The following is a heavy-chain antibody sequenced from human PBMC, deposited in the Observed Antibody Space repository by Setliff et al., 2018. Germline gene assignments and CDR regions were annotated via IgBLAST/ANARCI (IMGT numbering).Heavy chain of an antibody. V-gene: IGHV4-34*01. D-gene: IGHD5-12*01. Sequence: PSETLSLTCAVYGGSFSGYYWSWIRQPPGKGLEWIGEINHSGSTNYNPSLKSRVTISVDTSKNQFSLKLSSVTAADTAVYYCARGYSGYDYLKPFDYWGQGTLVTVSS. CDR2: INHSGST. CDR1: GGSFSGYY. J-gene: IGHJ4*02. CDR3: ARGYSGYDYLKPFDY.